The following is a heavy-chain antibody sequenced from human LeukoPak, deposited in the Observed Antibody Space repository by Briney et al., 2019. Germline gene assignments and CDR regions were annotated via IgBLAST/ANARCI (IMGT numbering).Heavy chain of an antibody. D-gene: IGHD3-22*01. J-gene: IGHJ4*02. CDR1: GFTFSRSG. Sequence: PGRSLRLSCGVSGFTFSRSGMHWVRQAPGKGLEWVAVISYDGSNKYYTDSVKGRFTISRDNSKNTLYLQMNSLRAEDTAVYYCQCHSYYDSSGSFDYWGQGTLVTVSS. CDR3: QCHSYYDSSGSFDY. V-gene: IGHV3-30*19. CDR2: ISYDGSNK.